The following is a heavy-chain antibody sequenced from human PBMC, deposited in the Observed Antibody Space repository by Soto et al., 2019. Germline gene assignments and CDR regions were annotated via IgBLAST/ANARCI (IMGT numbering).Heavy chain of an antibody. V-gene: IGHV3-30*18. J-gene: IGHJ4*02. D-gene: IGHD6-13*01. CDR3: AKFWGPVTAAVDDY. CDR2: ISYDGNIK. CDR1: GFTFSNFG. Sequence: QVQLVESGGGVVQPGRSLRLSCAASGFTFSNFGMHWVRQAPGKGLEWVASISYDGNIKYSADSVKGRFTISRDNSKNTLYLQMNSRRSEETAVYYWAKFWGPVTAAVDDYWGQGPLVTVSS.